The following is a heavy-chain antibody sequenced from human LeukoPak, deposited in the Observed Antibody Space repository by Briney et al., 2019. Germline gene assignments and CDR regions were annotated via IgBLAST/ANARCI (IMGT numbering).Heavy chain of an antibody. D-gene: IGHD3-3*01. CDR3: ARAGDNDFWSGHYYGMDV. J-gene: IGHJ6*02. CDR1: GGSISSYY. V-gene: IGHV4-59*01. Sequence: SETLSLTCTVSGGSISSYYWSWIRQPPGKGLEWIGDIYYSGSTNYNPSLKSRVTISVDTSKNQFSLKLSSVTAADTAVYYCARAGDNDFWSGHYYGMDVWGQGTTVTVSS. CDR2: IYYSGST.